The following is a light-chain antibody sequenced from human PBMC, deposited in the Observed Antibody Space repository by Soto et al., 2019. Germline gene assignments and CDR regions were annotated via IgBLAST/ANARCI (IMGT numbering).Light chain of an antibody. CDR1: QGISNW. Sequence: DIQMTQSPSFVSASVGDKVTVTCRASQGISNWLAWYQHKPGEAPKLLIYTASTLASGVPSRFSVSGSGTDFPLTISSLQPEDFANYYCQQASAFPITVGQGTRLEIK. V-gene: IGKV1-12*01. CDR3: QQASAFPIT. J-gene: IGKJ5*01. CDR2: TAS.